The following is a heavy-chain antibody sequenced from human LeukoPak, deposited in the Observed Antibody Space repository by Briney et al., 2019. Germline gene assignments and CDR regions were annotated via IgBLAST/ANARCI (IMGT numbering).Heavy chain of an antibody. CDR1: GGSFSGYY. CDR2: INHSGST. Sequence: SETLSLTCAVYGGSFSGYYWSWIRQPPGKGLEWIGEINHSGSTNYNPSLKSRVTISVDTSKNQFSLKLSSVTAADTAVYYCARYSSGRYSNYYFDYWGQGTLVTVSS. V-gene: IGHV4-34*01. CDR3: ARYSSGRYSNYYFDY. J-gene: IGHJ4*02. D-gene: IGHD6-19*01.